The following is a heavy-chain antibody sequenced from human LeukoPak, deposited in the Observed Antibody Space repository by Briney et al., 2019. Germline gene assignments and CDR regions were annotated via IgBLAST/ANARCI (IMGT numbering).Heavy chain of an antibody. V-gene: IGHV1-69*05. Sequence: GASVKVSCKASGGTFSSYAISWVRQAPGQGLEWMGGIIPIFGTASYAQKFQGRVTMTRDTSTSTVYMELSSLRSEDTAVYYCARAYDFWSGWPFGDYWGQGTLVTVSS. J-gene: IGHJ4*02. CDR3: ARAYDFWSGWPFGDY. CDR2: IIPIFGTA. D-gene: IGHD3-3*01. CDR1: GGTFSSYA.